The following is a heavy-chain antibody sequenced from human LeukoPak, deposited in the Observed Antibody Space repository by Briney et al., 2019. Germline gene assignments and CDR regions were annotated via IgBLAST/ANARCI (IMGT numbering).Heavy chain of an antibody. Sequence: SETLSLTCTVSGGSISSYYWSWIRQPPGKGLEWIGYIYYSGSTNYNPSLKSRVTISVDTPKNQFSLKLSSVTAADTAVYYCARADTAMVTGYYYYGMDVWGQGTTVTVSS. CDR1: GGSISSYY. D-gene: IGHD5-18*01. V-gene: IGHV4-59*08. CDR2: IYYSGST. CDR3: ARADTAMVTGYYYYGMDV. J-gene: IGHJ6*02.